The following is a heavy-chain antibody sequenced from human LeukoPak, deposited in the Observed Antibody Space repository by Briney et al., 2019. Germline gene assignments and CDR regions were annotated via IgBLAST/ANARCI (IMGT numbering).Heavy chain of an antibody. CDR3: ASLYDSSDHFDY. V-gene: IGHV1-2*02. CDR1: GYTFTSYY. Sequence: ASVKVSCKASGYTFTSYYMHWVRQALGQGLEWMGWINPNSGGTNYAQKFQGRVTMTRDTSISTAYMELSRLRSDDTAVYYCASLYDSSDHFDYWGQGTLVTVSS. CDR2: INPNSGGT. D-gene: IGHD3-22*01. J-gene: IGHJ4*02.